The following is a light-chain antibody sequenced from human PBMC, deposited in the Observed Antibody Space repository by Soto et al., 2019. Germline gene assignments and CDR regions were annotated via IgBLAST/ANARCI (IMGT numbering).Light chain of an antibody. Sequence: DIVMTQSPLSLPVTLGAPASISCRSSQSLLDRHGYNYLSWFFQRPGQAPQPLIYLASNGSSGVPDRLSGSGSGTDFTLEINTVEAEDVGIYYCMQALQTLSITFGQGTRLEIK. CDR1: QSLLDRHGYNY. J-gene: IGKJ5*01. CDR2: LAS. CDR3: MQALQTLSIT. V-gene: IGKV2-28*01.